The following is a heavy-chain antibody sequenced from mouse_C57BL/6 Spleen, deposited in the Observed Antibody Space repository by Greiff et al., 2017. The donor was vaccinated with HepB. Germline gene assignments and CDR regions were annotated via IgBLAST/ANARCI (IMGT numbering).Heavy chain of an antibody. Sequence: QVQLQQSGAELVRPGSSVKLSCKASGYTFTSYWMHWVKQRPIQGLEWIGNIDPSDSETHYNQKFKDKATLTVDKSSSTAYMQLSSLTSEDSAVYYCAKGGYYGNYGAMDYWGQGPSVTVSS. CDR2: IDPSDSET. D-gene: IGHD2-1*01. CDR1: GYTFTSYW. V-gene: IGHV1-52*01. J-gene: IGHJ4*01. CDR3: AKGGYYGNYGAMDY.